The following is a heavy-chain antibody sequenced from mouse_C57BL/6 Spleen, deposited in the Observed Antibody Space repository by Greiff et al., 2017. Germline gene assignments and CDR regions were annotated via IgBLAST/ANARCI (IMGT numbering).Heavy chain of an antibody. Sequence: VQLQQPGAELVKPGASVKLSCKASGYTFTSYWMHWVKQRPGQGLEWIGMIHPTSGSTNYNEKFKSKATLTVDKSSSTAYMQLSSLTSEDSAVYYCARWNYGSSYGAMDYWGQGTSVTVSS. CDR2: IHPTSGST. V-gene: IGHV1-64*01. CDR1: GYTFTSYW. D-gene: IGHD1-1*01. CDR3: ARWNYGSSYGAMDY. J-gene: IGHJ4*01.